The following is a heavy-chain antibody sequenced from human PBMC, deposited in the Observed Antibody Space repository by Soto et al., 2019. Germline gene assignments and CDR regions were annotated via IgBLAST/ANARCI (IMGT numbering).Heavy chain of an antibody. V-gene: IGHV3-23*01. J-gene: IGHJ4*02. CDR1: GFTFSSYA. CDR3: APRMRDYSSGWYYY. Sequence: GGSLRLSCAAYGFTFSSYAMSWVRQAPGKGLEWVSAISGSGGSTYYADSVKGRFTISRDNSKNTLYLQTNSLRAEDTAVYYCAPRMRDYSSGWYYYWGQGTLVTVSS. CDR2: ISGSGGST. D-gene: IGHD6-19*01.